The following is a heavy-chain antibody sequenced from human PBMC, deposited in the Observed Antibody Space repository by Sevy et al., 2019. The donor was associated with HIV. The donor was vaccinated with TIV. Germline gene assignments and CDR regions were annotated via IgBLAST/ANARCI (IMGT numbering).Heavy chain of an antibody. CDR2: ISSSSSYI. CDR1: GFTFSSYS. D-gene: IGHD3-16*02. CDR3: ARDRGYSSPPRGGTYYDYIWGSYRYFDY. Sequence: GGSLRLSCAASGFTFSSYSMNWVRQAPGKGLEWVSSISSSSSYIYYADSVKGRFTISRDNAKNSLYLQMNSLRAEDTAVYYCARDRGYSSPPRGGTYYDYIWGSYRYFDYWGQGTLVTVSS. J-gene: IGHJ4*02. V-gene: IGHV3-21*01.